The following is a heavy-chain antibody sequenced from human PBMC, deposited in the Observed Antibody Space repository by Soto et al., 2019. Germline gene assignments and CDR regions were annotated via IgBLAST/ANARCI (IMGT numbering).Heavy chain of an antibody. D-gene: IGHD3-22*01. V-gene: IGHV1-18*01. Sequence: ASVKVSCKASGYTFTSYAIGWVRQAPGQGLEWMGWISAYNGNTNYAQKLQGRVTMTTDTSTSTAYMELRNLRSDDTAVYYCARSRRPMIVVVIGLDPWGQGTLVTVSS. J-gene: IGHJ5*02. CDR1: GYTFTSYA. CDR2: ISAYNGNT. CDR3: ARSRRPMIVVVIGLDP.